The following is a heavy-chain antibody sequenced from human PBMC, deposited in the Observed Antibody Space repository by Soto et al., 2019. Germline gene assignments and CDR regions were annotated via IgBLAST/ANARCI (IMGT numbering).Heavy chain of an antibody. CDR2: LVPLFGGS. D-gene: IGHD3-16*01. J-gene: IGHJ5*02. V-gene: IGHV1-69*01. CDR1: GDTFLISA. CDR3: ATDLGGSAPVDH. Sequence: QVQLAQSGAAVRKPGSSMKVSCKASGDTFLISAVTWLRQVPGQGLEWVGGLVPLFGGSQYGPKVEGRVTFTADESTRTAYMELNHLTSDDTAVYYCATDLGGSAPVDHWGQGTLVTVSS.